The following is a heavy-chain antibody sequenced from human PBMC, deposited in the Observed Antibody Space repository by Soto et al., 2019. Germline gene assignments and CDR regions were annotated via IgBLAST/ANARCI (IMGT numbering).Heavy chain of an antibody. CDR1: GGSISSGYCY. CDR3: ARRPAVGPVDY. J-gene: IGHJ4*02. V-gene: IGHV4-31*03. CDR2: IYYSAST. D-gene: IGHD6-13*01. Sequence: QVQLQESGPGLVKPSQTLSLTCTVSGGSISSGYCYWSWIRQHPGKGLEWIVHIYYSASTYYNPSLQSRLPISIDTPKNQFSLNLASVTAADTAVYCCARRPAVGPVDYWGQGTLVTVSS.